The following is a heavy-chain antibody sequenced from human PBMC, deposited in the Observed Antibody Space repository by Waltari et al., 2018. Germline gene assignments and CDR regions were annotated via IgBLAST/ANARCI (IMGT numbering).Heavy chain of an antibody. CDR3: ARRPLAGRYFDY. CDR2: ISSSSSYI. J-gene: IGHJ4*02. V-gene: IGHV3-21*01. Sequence: EVQLVESGGGLVKPGGSLRLSCAASGFTFSSYSMTWVRQAPGKGLEWVSSISSSSSYIYYADSVKGRFTISRDNAKNSLYLQMNSLRAEDTAVYYCARRPLAGRYFDYWGQGTLVTVSS. CDR1: GFTFSSYS. D-gene: IGHD6-6*01.